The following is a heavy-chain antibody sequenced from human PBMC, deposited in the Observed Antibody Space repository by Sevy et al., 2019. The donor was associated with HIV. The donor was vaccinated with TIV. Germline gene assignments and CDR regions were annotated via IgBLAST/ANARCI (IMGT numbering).Heavy chain of an antibody. D-gene: IGHD2-2*01. CDR1: GYTFTTYN. CDR3: ARGSSSWYDY. Sequence: ASVKVSCKASGYTFTTYNIVWVRQAPGQGLEWLAWMSPYSGNKNYAQRVQGRVTMTTDTFTDTAFLELRSLEFDDTATYYCARGSSSWYDYWGQGTLVTVSS. CDR2: MSPYSGNK. J-gene: IGHJ4*02. V-gene: IGHV1-18*01.